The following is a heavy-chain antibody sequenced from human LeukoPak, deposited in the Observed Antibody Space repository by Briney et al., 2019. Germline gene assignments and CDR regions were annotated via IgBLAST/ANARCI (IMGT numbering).Heavy chain of an antibody. CDR1: GYAFSSYG. Sequence: ASVTVSCKASGYAFSSYGIGWVRHAPGQGLEWMGWVGPYNRKTNYSQKFQGRVTMTTDTSTNTAYLELRTLRSDDTAVYYCARGAPRGVWNFYFDYWGQGTLVTVSS. CDR3: ARGAPRGVWNFYFDY. J-gene: IGHJ4*02. D-gene: IGHD1-7*01. CDR2: VGPYNRKT. V-gene: IGHV1-18*01.